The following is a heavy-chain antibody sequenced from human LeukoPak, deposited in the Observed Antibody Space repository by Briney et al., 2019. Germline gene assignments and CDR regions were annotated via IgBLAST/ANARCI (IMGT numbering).Heavy chain of an antibody. D-gene: IGHD6-6*01. CDR1: GFTFSSYW. V-gene: IGHV3-74*01. CDR2: ISTDGSST. J-gene: IGHJ3*02. Sequence: GGSLRPSCAASGFTFSSYWMHWVRQAPGKGLVWVSRISTDGSSTNSADSVKGRFTISRDNAKNPLYLQMNSLRAEDTAVYYCVREYSSSSGRAFDIWGQGTMVTVSP. CDR3: VREYSSSSGRAFDI.